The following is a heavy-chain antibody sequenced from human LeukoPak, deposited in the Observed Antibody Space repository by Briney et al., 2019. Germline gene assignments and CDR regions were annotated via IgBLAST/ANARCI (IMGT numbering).Heavy chain of an antibody. CDR1: GLTFSTYG. D-gene: IGHD3-10*01. J-gene: IGHJ4*02. CDR2: IWYDGSSK. CDR3: AKDRGLGYYGSGSYYRD. V-gene: IGHV3-30*02. Sequence: GGSLRLSCAASGLTFSTYGMHWVRQAPGKGLEWVSVIWYDGSSKYYADSVKGRFTISRDNSKNTLYLQMNSLRAEDTAVYYCAKDRGLGYYGSGSYYRDWGQGTLVTVSS.